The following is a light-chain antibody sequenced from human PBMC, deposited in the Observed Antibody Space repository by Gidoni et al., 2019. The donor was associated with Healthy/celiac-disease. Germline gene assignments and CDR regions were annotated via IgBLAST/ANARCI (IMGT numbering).Light chain of an antibody. J-gene: IGKJ4*01. CDR3: QQYNSYPLT. Sequence: DIQMTQSPSTLSASVGDRVTITCRASQSISSWLAWYQQKPGKAPKLLIYKASSLESGVPSRFSGSGSGTEFTHTISSLQPDDVATYYCQQYNSYPLTFGGGTKVEIK. CDR2: KAS. V-gene: IGKV1-5*03. CDR1: QSISSW.